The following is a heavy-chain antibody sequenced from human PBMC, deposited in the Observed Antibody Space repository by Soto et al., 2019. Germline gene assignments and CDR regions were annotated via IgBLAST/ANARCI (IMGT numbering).Heavy chain of an antibody. CDR2: ISAYSGNT. D-gene: IGHD3-16*02. CDR3: ARNYDYVWGSNRYSFDY. CDR1: GYTFTSYG. V-gene: IGHV1-18*01. J-gene: IGHJ4*02. Sequence: ASVKVSCKASGYTFTSYGISWVRQAPGQGLEWMGWISAYSGNTNYAQKLQGRVTMTTDTSTSTAYMELRSLRSDDTAVYYCARNYDYVWGSNRYSFDYWGQGTLVTVSS.